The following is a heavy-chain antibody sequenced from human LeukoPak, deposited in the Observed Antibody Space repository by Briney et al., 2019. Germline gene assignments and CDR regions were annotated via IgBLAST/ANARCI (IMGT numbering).Heavy chain of an antibody. CDR2: ISYDGSNK. CDR3: ARDYYGSGSYDAFDI. D-gene: IGHD3-10*01. CDR1: GFTFSSYA. V-gene: IGHV3-30-3*01. Sequence: GGSLRLSCAASGFTFSSYAMHWVRQAPGKGLEWVAVISYDGSNKYYADSVKGRFTISRDNSKNTLYLQMNSLRAEDTAVYYCARDYYGSGSYDAFDIWGQGTMVTVSS. J-gene: IGHJ3*02.